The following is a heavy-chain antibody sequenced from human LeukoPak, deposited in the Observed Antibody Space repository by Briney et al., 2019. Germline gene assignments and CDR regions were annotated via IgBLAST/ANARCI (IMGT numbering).Heavy chain of an antibody. J-gene: IGHJ5*02. V-gene: IGHV4-30-2*01. Sequence: PSETLSLTCTVSGGSISSGGYYWSWIRQPPGKGLEWIGYIYHSGSTYYNPSLKSRVTISVDRSKNQFSLKLSSVTAADTAVYYCARDGGEGRNPWGQGTLVTVSS. CDR1: GGSISSGGYY. D-gene: IGHD2-21*01. CDR2: IYHSGST. CDR3: ARDGGEGRNP.